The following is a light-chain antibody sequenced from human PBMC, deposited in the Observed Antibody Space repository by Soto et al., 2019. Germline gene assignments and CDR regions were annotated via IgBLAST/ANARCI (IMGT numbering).Light chain of an antibody. CDR2: DAS. V-gene: IGKV3-11*01. Sequence: EIVVTQSPATLSLSPGERATLSCRASQSVSTYVAWFQHKLGQAPRLLIYDASYRAIGVPARFSGGGSGTDFTLTISSLEPEDFALYFCQQYGNPRITFGQGTRLEIK. J-gene: IGKJ5*01. CDR3: QQYGNPRIT. CDR1: QSVSTY.